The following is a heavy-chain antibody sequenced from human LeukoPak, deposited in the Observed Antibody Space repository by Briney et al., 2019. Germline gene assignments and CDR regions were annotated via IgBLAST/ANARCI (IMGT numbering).Heavy chain of an antibody. D-gene: IGHD6-13*01. CDR2: ISWNSGSI. Sequence: GRSLRLSCAASGFTFDDYAMHWVRQAPGKGLEWVSGISWNSGSIGYADSVKGRFTISRDNAKNSPYLQMNSLRAEDTALYYCAKGAAGTVGFNWFDPWGQGTLVTVSS. V-gene: IGHV3-9*01. J-gene: IGHJ5*02. CDR1: GFTFDDYA. CDR3: AKGAAGTVGFNWFDP.